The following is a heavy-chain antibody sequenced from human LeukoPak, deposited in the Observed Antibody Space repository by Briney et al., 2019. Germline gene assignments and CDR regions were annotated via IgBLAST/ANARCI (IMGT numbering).Heavy chain of an antibody. D-gene: IGHD2-2*02. CDR3: ARDWASCYIPHVCSSAEYFQH. CDR2: IKQDGSEK. V-gene: IGHV3-7*01. CDR1: GFTFSSYW. J-gene: IGHJ1*01. Sequence: GGSLRLSCAASGFTFSSYWMSWVGQAPGKGLEWVANIKQDGSEKYYVDSVKGRFTISRDNAKNSLYLQMNSLRAEDTAVYYCARDWASCYIPHVCSSAEYFQHWGQGTLVTVSS.